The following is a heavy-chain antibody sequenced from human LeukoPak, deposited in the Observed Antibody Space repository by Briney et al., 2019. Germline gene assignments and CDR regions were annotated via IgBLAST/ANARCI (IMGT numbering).Heavy chain of an antibody. Sequence: ASVKVSCKASGYTFTSKYMHWVRQAPGQGLEWMGIINPSGGRTSYAQKFQGRVTMTRDMSTSTDYMELKSLRSEDTAVYYCARDNSVRDIAWWFDPWGQGTLVTVSS. CDR2: INPSGGRT. CDR3: ARDNSVRDIAWWFDP. J-gene: IGHJ5*02. D-gene: IGHD2-15*01. CDR1: GYTFTSKY. V-gene: IGHV1-46*01.